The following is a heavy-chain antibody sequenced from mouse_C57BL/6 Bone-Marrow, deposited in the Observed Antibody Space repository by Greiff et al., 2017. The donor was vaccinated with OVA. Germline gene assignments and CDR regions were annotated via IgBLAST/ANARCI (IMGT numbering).Heavy chain of an antibody. CDR1: GFTIKDYY. D-gene: IGHD2-5*01. CDR3: ARRDSNGYIDY. CDR2: IVPEDGEI. Sequence: EVKLVESGAELVKPGASVKLSCTASGFTIKDYYMHWVKQRPDQGLEWIGRIVPEDGEIKYATKFKGKAPITADKSSNTAYLPLSSRRSEDTAVDYCARRDSNGYIDYWGQGTTLTVSS. J-gene: IGHJ2*01. V-gene: IGHV14-2*01.